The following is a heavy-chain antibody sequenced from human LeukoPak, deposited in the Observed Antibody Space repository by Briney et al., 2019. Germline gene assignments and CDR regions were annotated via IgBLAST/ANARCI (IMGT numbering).Heavy chain of an antibody. J-gene: IGHJ3*02. Sequence: PGRSLRLSCVASGFTFSNFAMHWVRQAPGKGLEWVAVISYDESNKNYADSVKGRFTISRDNSKNTLYLQMNSLRAEDTAVYYCARGKRTDDFWSGYHKSHAFDIWGQGTMVTVSS. CDR1: GFTFSNFA. V-gene: IGHV3-30*03. CDR3: ARGKRTDDFWSGYHKSHAFDI. CDR2: ISYDESNK. D-gene: IGHD3-3*01.